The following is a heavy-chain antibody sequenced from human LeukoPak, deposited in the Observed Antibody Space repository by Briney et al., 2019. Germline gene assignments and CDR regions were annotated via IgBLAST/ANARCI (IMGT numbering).Heavy chain of an antibody. CDR3: ARGGDWGSLYYFDY. D-gene: IGHD7-27*01. Sequence: EASVKVSCKASGYTFTGYYMHWVRQAPGQGLEWMGWINPNSGGTNYAQKFQGRVTMTRDTSISTAYMELSRLRSDDTAVYYCARGGDWGSLYYFDYWGQGTLVTVSS. CDR1: GYTFTGYY. V-gene: IGHV1-2*02. CDR2: INPNSGGT. J-gene: IGHJ4*02.